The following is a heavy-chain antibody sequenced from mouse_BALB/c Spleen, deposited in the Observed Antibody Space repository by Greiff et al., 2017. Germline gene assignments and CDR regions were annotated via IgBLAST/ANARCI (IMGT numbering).Heavy chain of an antibody. CDR3: VRNWDYFDY. CDR1: GFSLTSYD. J-gene: IGHJ2*01. V-gene: IGHV2-9-2*01. CDR2: IWTGGGT. Sequence: VKVVESGPGLVAPSQSLSITCTVSGFSLTSYDISWIRQPPGKGLEWLGVIWTGGGTNYNSAFMSRLSISKDNSKSQVFLKMNSLQTDDTAIYYCVRNWDYFDYWGQGTTLTVSS. D-gene: IGHD4-1*01.